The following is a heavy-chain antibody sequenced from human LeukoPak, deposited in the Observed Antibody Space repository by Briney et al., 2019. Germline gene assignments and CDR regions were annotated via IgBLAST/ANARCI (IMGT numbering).Heavy chain of an antibody. CDR2: IIPIFGTA. J-gene: IGHJ6*02. V-gene: IGHV1-69*13. CDR1: GGTVSIYA. Sequence: ASVKVSCKAAGGTVSIYAISWGRQAPGQGLEWMGRIIPIFGTANYAQKFQGRGTITADESTSTAYMELSSLISEETAVYYCARDYGDIVVVPAGIRLLYGMDVWGQGTTVTVSS. CDR3: ARDYGDIVVVPAGIRLLYGMDV. D-gene: IGHD2-2*01.